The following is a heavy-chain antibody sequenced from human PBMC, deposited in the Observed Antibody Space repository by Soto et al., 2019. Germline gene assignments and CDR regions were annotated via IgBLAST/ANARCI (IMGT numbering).Heavy chain of an antibody. CDR1: GFTFSSYG. V-gene: IGHV3-30*18. J-gene: IGHJ6*02. Sequence: PGGSLRLSCAASGFTFSSYGMHWVRQAPGKGLEWVAVISYDGSNKYYADSVKGRFTISRDNSKNTLYLQMNSLRAEDTAVYYCAKDLRRSTVTSYYYYYGMDVWGQGTTVTVSS. CDR2: ISYDGSNK. CDR3: AKDLRRSTVTSYYYYYGMDV. D-gene: IGHD4-17*01.